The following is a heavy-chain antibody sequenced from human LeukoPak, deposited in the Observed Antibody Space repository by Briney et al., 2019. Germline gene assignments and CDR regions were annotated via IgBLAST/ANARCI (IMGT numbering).Heavy chain of an antibody. Sequence: ASVKVSCKASGYTFTGYYMHWVRQAPGQGLEWMGWINPNSGGTNYAQKLQGRVTMTTDTSTSTAYMELRSLRSDDTAVYYCARVGIAAARYNWFDPWGQGTLVTVSS. D-gene: IGHD6-13*01. CDR2: INPNSGGT. V-gene: IGHV1-2*02. J-gene: IGHJ5*02. CDR3: ARVGIAAARYNWFDP. CDR1: GYTFTGYY.